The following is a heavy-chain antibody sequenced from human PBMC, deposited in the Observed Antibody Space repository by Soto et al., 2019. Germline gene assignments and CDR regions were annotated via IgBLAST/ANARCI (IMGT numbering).Heavy chain of an antibody. CDR2: ISYDGSNK. CDR3: ARAYCGGDCYLGYFDY. CDR1: GFTFSSYA. V-gene: IGHV3-30-3*01. Sequence: QVQLVESGGGVVQPGRSPRLSCAASGFTFSSYAMHWVRQAPGKGLEWVAVISYDGSNKYYADSVKGRFTISRDNSKNTLYLQMNSLRAEDTAVYYCARAYCGGDCYLGYFDYWGQGTLVTVSS. D-gene: IGHD2-21*02. J-gene: IGHJ4*02.